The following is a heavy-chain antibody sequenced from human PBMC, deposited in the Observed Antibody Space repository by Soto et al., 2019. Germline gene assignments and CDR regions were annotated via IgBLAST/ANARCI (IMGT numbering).Heavy chain of an antibody. CDR1: GFTFSSYW. Sequence: PGGSLRLSCAASGFTFSSYWMHWVRQAPGKGLVWVSVIYSGGNTSYAVSVKGRFTIYRHNSKNTLYLQMNSLRDEDTAIYYCARDGERGYDMDVWGQGTTVTVSS. J-gene: IGHJ6*02. CDR3: ARDGERGYDMDV. V-gene: IGHV3-66*01. CDR2: IYSGGNT. D-gene: IGHD1-1*01.